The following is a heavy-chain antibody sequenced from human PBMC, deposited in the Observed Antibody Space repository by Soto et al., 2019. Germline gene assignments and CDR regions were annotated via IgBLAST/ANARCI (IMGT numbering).Heavy chain of an antibody. J-gene: IGHJ4*02. CDR1: GYTFTSYA. V-gene: IGHV1-3*01. Sequence: ASVKVSCKASGYTFTSYAMHWVRQAPGQRLEWMGWINAGNGNTKYSQKFQGRVTITRDTSASTAYMELSSLRSEDTAVYYCARVPGIQLWVPYDYWGQGTLVTV. D-gene: IGHD5-18*01. CDR2: INAGNGNT. CDR3: ARVPGIQLWVPYDY.